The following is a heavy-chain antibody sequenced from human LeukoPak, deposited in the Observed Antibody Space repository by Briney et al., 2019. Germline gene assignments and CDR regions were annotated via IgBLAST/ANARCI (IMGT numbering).Heavy chain of an antibody. CDR1: GYTFTAFY. CDR2: INANSGAT. CDR3: ARAHLIAAAGYKRFDP. V-gene: IGHV1-2*02. J-gene: IGHJ5*02. D-gene: IGHD6-13*01. Sequence: ASVKVSCKASGYTFTAFYMHGVRQAPGQGLEWMGWINANSGATNYAQKFHGRVTMTRDTSISTAYVELSRLRSDDTAVYYCARAHLIAAAGYKRFDPWGQGTLVTVSS.